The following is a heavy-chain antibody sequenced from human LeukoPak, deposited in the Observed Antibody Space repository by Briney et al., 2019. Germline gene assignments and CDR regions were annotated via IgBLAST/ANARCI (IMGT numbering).Heavy chain of an antibody. V-gene: IGHV3-53*05. Sequence: GGSLRLSCAASGFTVSSNYMSWVRQAPGKGLECVSVIYSGGSTYYADSVKGRFTISRDNSKNTLYLQMNSLSAEDTAVFYCARGGDYRVYYHTMDVWGQGTPVTVSS. J-gene: IGHJ6*02. CDR3: ARGGDYRVYYHTMDV. CDR1: GFTVSSNY. D-gene: IGHD4-17*01. CDR2: IYSGGST.